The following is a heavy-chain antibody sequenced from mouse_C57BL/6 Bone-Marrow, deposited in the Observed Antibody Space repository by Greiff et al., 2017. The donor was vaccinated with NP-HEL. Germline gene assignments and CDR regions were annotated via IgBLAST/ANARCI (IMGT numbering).Heavy chain of an antibody. CDR1: GFTFSSYG. J-gene: IGHJ4*01. CDR3: ARGYNYAMDY. CDR2: ISSGGSYT. V-gene: IGHV5-6*02. D-gene: IGHD1-2*01. Sequence: DVKLVESGGDLVKPGGSLKLSCAASGFTFSSYGMSWVRQTPDKRLEWVATISSGGSYTYYPDSVKGRFTISRDNAKNTLYLQMSSLKSEDTAMYYCARGYNYAMDYWGQGTSVTVSS.